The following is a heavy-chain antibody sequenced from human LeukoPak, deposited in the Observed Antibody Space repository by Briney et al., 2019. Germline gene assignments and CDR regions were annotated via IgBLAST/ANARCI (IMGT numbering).Heavy chain of an antibody. CDR2: IYYSGST. Sequence: PSETLSLTCTVSGVSISSGDYYWRWIRQPPGKGLEWIGYIYYSGSTYYNPSLKSRVTISVDTSKNQFSLKLSSVTAADTAVYYCASHYYDSSGPRDIFDYWGQGTLVTVSS. J-gene: IGHJ4*02. CDR3: ASHYYDSSGPRDIFDY. D-gene: IGHD3-22*01. V-gene: IGHV4-30-4*01. CDR1: GVSISSGDYY.